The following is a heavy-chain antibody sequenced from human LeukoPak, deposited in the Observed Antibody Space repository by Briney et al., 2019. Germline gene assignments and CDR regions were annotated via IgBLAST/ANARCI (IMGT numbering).Heavy chain of an antibody. Sequence: ASVTVSCTASGYTFTGYYMHWVRQAPGQGLEWMGWINPNSGGTNYAQKFQGRVTMTRDTSISTAYMELSRLRSDDTAVYYCARVRVASRFDPWGQGTLVTVSS. CDR1: GYTFTGYY. CDR3: ARVRVASRFDP. D-gene: IGHD2-15*01. V-gene: IGHV1-2*02. J-gene: IGHJ5*02. CDR2: INPNSGGT.